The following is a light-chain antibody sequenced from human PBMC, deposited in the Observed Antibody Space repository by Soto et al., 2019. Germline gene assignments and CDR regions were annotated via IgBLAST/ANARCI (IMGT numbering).Light chain of an antibody. CDR3: QLYGSSSIT. Sequence: EIVLTQSPGTLSLSPGERATLSCRTSQSVSSSFLAWCQHKPGQAPRLLIFGASNRAAGIPDRFSGSRSGTDFTLTIGRLEPEDFAVYYCQLYGSSSITFGQGTRLEIK. CDR2: GAS. J-gene: IGKJ5*01. V-gene: IGKV3-20*01. CDR1: QSVSSSF.